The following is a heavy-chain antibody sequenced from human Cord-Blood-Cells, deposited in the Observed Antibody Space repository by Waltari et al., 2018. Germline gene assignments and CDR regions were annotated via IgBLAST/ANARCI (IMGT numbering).Heavy chain of an antibody. V-gene: IGHV3-74*01. D-gene: IGHD6-6*01. CDR1: GFTFSSYW. CDR3: ASIAARHYFDL. J-gene: IGHJ2*01. Sequence: EVQLVESGGGLVQPGGSLRLSCAASGFTFSSYWMHWVRQAPGKGLVVVSRINSDGSSTSYADSVKGRFTISRDNAKNTLYLQRNSLRAEDTAVYYCASIAARHYFDLWGRGTLVTVSS. CDR2: INSDGSST.